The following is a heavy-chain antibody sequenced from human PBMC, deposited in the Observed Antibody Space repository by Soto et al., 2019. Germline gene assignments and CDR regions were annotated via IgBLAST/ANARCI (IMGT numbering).Heavy chain of an antibody. J-gene: IGHJ4*02. Sequence: GGSLRLSCAASGFTFSSYAMSWVRQAPGKGLEWVSAIGASGAGTYYAEYVKGRFTISRDNAKNSLYLQMNSLRAEDTAFYYCARDVWSRASGPPDSWGQGTLVTVSS. D-gene: IGHD3-10*01. V-gene: IGHV3-23*01. CDR2: IGASGAGT. CDR3: ARDVWSRASGPPDS. CDR1: GFTFSSYA.